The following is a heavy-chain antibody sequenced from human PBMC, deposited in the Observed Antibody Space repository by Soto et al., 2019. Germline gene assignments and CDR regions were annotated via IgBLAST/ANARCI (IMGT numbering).Heavy chain of an antibody. CDR3: TRGAGFFYGVDV. D-gene: IGHD3-10*01. CDR1: GFKFGDYE. CDR2: ISFSGSTI. Sequence: PGGSLSLSCAASGFKFGDYEMIWVRQAPGKGLEWIAHISFSGSTIYYADSVKGRFSISRDNSHNLLYLQLSGLGADDSAVYYCTRGAGFFYGVDVWGQGTTVTVSS. J-gene: IGHJ6*02. V-gene: IGHV3-48*03.